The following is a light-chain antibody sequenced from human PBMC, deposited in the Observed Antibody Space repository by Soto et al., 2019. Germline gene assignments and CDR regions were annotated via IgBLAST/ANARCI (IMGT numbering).Light chain of an antibody. J-gene: IGLJ7*01. CDR3: TSFTTISTWV. V-gene: IGLV2-14*01. CDR1: SSDVGGYNY. CDR2: EVS. Sequence: QSALTQPASVSGSPGQSITISCTGTSSDVGGYNYVSWFQQHPGKAPKLKIYEVSNRPSGVSNRFSGSKSGNTASLTISELQAEDEADYYCTSFTTISTWVFGGGTQLPSS.